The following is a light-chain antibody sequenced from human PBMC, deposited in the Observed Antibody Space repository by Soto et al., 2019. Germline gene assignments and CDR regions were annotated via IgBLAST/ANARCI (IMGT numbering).Light chain of an antibody. J-gene: IGKJ5*01. V-gene: IGKV3-11*01. Sequence: ETVLTQSPCTLSLSPGDRATLSCRAIQSVRNNYLAWLQQKPGQAPRLLISDASNRATGIPARFSGSGSGTDFTLTISSLEPEDFAVYYCHQRQYWPPITFGQGTRLEIK. CDR1: QSVRNNY. CDR2: DAS. CDR3: HQRQYWPPIT.